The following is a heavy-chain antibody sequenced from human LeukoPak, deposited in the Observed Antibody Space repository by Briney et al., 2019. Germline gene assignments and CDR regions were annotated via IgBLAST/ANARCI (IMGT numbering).Heavy chain of an antibody. D-gene: IGHD6-13*01. J-gene: IGHJ4*02. Sequence: SETLSLTCTVSGDSISSYYWSWIRQPPGKGLEWIGYIYYSGSTNYNPSLKSRVTMSVDTSKNQFSLKLSSVTAADTAVYYCARIHSSSWFGDLDYWGQGTLVTVSS. CDR1: GDSISSYY. CDR3: ARIHSSSWFGDLDY. CDR2: IYYSGST. V-gene: IGHV4-59*01.